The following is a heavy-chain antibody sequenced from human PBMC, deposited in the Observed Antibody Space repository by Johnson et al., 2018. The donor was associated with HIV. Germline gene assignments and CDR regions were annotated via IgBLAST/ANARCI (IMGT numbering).Heavy chain of an antibody. J-gene: IGHJ3*02. CDR3: AKERGDNYVGGDAFDI. CDR2: ISYDGSNK. V-gene: IGHV3-30*18. Sequence: QVQLVESGGGVVQPGRSLRLSCAASGFTFSSYGMHWVRQAPGKGLEWVAVISYDGSNKYTADSVKGRFTISRDTSKNTLYLQMNSLRTEDTAVYYCAKERGDNYVGGDAFDIWGQVTMVTVSS. CDR1: GFTFSSYG. D-gene: IGHD1-1*01.